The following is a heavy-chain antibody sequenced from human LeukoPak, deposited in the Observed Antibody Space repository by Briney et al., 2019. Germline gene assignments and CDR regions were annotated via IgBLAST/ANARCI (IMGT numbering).Heavy chain of an antibody. CDR3: ARDSYGIAARPFDY. V-gene: IGHV3-30*04. Sequence: PGGSLRLSCAASGFIFSSYAMHWARQAPGKGLEWVAVISKDAKGKFYIDSVKGRFTISRDNAKNSLYLQMNSLRAEDTAVYYCARDSYGIAARPFDYWGQGTLVTVSS. J-gene: IGHJ4*02. D-gene: IGHD6-6*01. CDR1: GFIFSSYA. CDR2: ISKDAKGK.